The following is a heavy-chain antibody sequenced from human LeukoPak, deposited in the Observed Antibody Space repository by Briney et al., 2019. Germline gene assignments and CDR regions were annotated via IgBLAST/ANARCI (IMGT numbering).Heavy chain of an antibody. CDR2: ISWNSGSI. CDR1: GFTFDDYA. J-gene: IGHJ4*02. CDR3: AKDPSDSPMYYFDY. Sequence: GRSLRLSCAVSGFTFDDYAMHWVRQAPGKGLEWVSGISWNSGSIGYADSVKGRFTISRDNAKNSLYLQMNSLRAEDTALYYCAKDPSDSPMYYFDYWGQGTLVTVSS. V-gene: IGHV3-9*01.